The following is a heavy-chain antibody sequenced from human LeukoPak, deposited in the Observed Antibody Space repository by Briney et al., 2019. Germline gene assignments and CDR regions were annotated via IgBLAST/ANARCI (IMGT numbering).Heavy chain of an antibody. CDR2: INPSGGST. CDR1: GYTFTSYY. D-gene: IGHD2-2*01. CDR3: ASSSTSDNWFDP. V-gene: IGHV1-46*01. Sequence: GASVKVSCTASGYTFTSYYMHWVRQAPGQGLEWMGIINPSGGSTSYAQKFQSRVTMTRDTSTSTVYMELSSLRSEDTAVYYCASSSTSDNWFDPWGQGTLVTVSS. J-gene: IGHJ5*02.